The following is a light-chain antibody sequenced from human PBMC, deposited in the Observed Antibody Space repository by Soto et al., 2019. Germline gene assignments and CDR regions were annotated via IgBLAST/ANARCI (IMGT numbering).Light chain of an antibody. V-gene: IGLV2-14*03. CDR3: QSYDSSLSGWV. CDR1: SSDVGGYNY. J-gene: IGLJ1*01. CDR2: DVS. Sequence: QSVLTQPASVSGSPGQSITISCTGTSSDVGGYNYVSWYQHHPGKAPKLLIYDVSNRPSGVSNRFSGSKSGSTASLTITGLQAEDEADYYCQSYDSSLSGWVFGTGTKVTVL.